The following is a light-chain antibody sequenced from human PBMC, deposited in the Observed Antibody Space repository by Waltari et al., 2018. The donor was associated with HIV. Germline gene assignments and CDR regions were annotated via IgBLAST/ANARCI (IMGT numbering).Light chain of an antibody. J-gene: IGLJ3*02. Sequence: QSALTQPAYVSGSPGQSITISCTGPTSDADSFDYVSWYQQHPGKVPTLIIYDVSFRASGVSNRFSASKSGNTTSLTISGLQAYDEAVYYCGSYTATNSMMFGGGTKLTVL. CDR3: GSYTATNSMM. CDR2: DVS. CDR1: TSDADSFDY. V-gene: IGLV2-14*03.